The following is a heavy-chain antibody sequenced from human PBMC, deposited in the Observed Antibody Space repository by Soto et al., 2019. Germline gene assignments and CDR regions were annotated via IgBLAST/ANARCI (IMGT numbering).Heavy chain of an antibody. V-gene: IGHV4-34*01. CDR1: GGSFSGYY. CDR3: ARGPRGCSGGSCYRNWFDP. D-gene: IGHD2-15*01. CDR2: INHSGST. J-gene: IGHJ5*02. Sequence: PSETLSLTCAVYGGSFSGYYWSWIRQPPGKGLEWIGEINHSGSTNYNPSPKSRVTISVDTSKNQFSLKLSSVTAADTAVYYCARGPRGCSGGSCYRNWFDPWGQGTLVPVSS.